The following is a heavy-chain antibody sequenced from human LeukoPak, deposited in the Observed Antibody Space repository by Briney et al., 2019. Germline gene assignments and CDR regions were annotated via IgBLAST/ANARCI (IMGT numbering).Heavy chain of an antibody. CDR2: IYTTGIT. J-gene: IGHJ4*02. Sequence: PSETLSLTCTVSGGSISNYFWSWIRQPAGKGLEWIGRIYTTGITNCNPSLESRVTMSVDTSKNQFSLRLNSVTAADAAVYSCARNALRGYIYGLDYWGQGTLVTVSS. V-gene: IGHV4-4*07. D-gene: IGHD5-18*01. CDR1: GGSISNYF. CDR3: ARNALRGYIYGLDY.